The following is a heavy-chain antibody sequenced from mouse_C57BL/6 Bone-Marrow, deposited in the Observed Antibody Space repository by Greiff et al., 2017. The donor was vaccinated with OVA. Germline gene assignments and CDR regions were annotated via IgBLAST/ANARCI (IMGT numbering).Heavy chain of an antibody. J-gene: IGHJ1*03. D-gene: IGHD1-1*01. CDR2: IDPETGGT. CDR3: TRKEIYYYGSSDGYVEV. CDR1: GYTFTDYE. Sequence: QVQLQQSGAELVRPGASVTLSCKASGYTFTDYEMHWVKQTPVHGLEWIGAIDPETGGTAYNQKSRGKAILTADTSSRTAYMELRSLTAEDSAVYYCTRKEIYYYGSSDGYVEVGGTGTTVTVSS. V-gene: IGHV1-15*01.